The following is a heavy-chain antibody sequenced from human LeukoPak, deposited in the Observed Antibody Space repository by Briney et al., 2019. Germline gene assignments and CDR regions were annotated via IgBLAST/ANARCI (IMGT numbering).Heavy chain of an antibody. CDR2: IRYDGSNK. J-gene: IGHJ4*02. Sequence: PGGSLRLSCVASGFTFSNYGMHWVRQAPGKGLEWVAFIRYDGSNKYYADSVKGRFTISRDNSKNTLYLQMNSLRAEDTAVYYCAKDSRSSGSYWGAYYFDYWGQGTLVTVSS. CDR3: AKDSRSSGSYWGAYYFDY. CDR1: GFTFSNYG. D-gene: IGHD1-26*01. V-gene: IGHV3-30*02.